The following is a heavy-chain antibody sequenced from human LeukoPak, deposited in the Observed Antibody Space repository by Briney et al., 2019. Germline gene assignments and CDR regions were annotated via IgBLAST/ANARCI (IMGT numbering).Heavy chain of an antibody. CDR2: IDPNTGGT. CDR1: GYTFTNYY. CDR3: ASLYDIVGTTVDY. D-gene: IGHD1-26*01. V-gene: IGHV1-2*06. Sequence: ASVKVSCKPSGYTFTNYYIHWVRLAPGQGLEWMGRIDPNTGGTKSAKNFQGRVTMTRDTSISTAYMALSGLRSDDTAVYYCASLYDIVGTTVDYWGQGTLVTVPS. J-gene: IGHJ4*02.